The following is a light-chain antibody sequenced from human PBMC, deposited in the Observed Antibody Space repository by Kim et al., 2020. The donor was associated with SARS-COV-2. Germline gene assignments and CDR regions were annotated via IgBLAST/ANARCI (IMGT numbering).Light chain of an antibody. J-gene: IGLJ1*01. CDR2: QDS. Sequence: SYELTQPPSVSVSPGQTASITCFGDKLGDKYACWYQQKPGQSPVRVIYQDSKRPSGIPERFSGSNSGNTATLTISGTQAMDEADYYCQARDCSTGVFGTG. CDR3: QARDCSTGV. V-gene: IGLV3-1*01. CDR1: KLGDKY.